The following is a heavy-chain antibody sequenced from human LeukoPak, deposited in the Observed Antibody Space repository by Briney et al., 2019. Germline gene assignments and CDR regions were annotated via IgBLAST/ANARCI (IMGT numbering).Heavy chain of an antibody. J-gene: IGHJ4*02. CDR2: IYYSGST. Sequence: SETLSLTCTVSGGSISSTTFYWGWIRQPPGKGLEWIGSIYYSGSTYYNPSLKSRVTISVDTSKNQFSLKLSSLTAADTAVYYCARVAMVRGEDYWGQGTLVTVSS. CDR3: ARVAMVRGEDY. D-gene: IGHD3-10*01. CDR1: GGSISSTTFY. V-gene: IGHV4-39*07.